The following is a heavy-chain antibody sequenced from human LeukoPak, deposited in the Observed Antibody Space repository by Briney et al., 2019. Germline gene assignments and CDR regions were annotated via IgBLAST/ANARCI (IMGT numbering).Heavy chain of an antibody. V-gene: IGHV1-18*01. J-gene: IGHJ3*02. CDR1: GYTFTSYG. Sequence: ASVKVSCKGSGYTFTSYGISWVRQAPGQGLEWMEWISVYNGDTKYAQKLQGRVTMTTDTSTSTAYMELRSLRSDDTAVYYCARDVSAVAGVLDGAFDIWGQGTMVTVSS. CDR2: ISVYNGDT. D-gene: IGHD6-19*01. CDR3: ARDVSAVAGVLDGAFDI.